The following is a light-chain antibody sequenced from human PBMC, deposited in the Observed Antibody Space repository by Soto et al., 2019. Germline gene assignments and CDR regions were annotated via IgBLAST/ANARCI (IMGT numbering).Light chain of an antibody. V-gene: IGLV2-14*03. CDR2: DVT. J-gene: IGLJ3*02. CDR1: SSDVGGFNY. Sequence: QSALTQPASVSGSLGQSITISCTGTSSDVGGFNYVSWYQQHPGKAPQLMIYDVTYRPSGVSHRFSGSKSGNTASLTISGLQAEDEADYYCSSYTRTSAPGVFGGGTKVTVL. CDR3: SSYTRTSAPGV.